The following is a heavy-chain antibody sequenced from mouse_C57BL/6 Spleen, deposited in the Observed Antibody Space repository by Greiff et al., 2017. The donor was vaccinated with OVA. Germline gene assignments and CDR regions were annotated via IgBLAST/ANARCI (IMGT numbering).Heavy chain of an antibody. CDR1: GYTFTSYW. Sequence: QVQLQQSGAELAKPGASVKLSCKASGYTFTSYWMHWVKQRPGQGLEWIGYINPSSGYTKYNQKFKDKATLTADKSSSTAYMQLSSLTYEDSAVYYCAIYYYGSNWYFDVWGTGTTVTVSS. D-gene: IGHD1-1*01. V-gene: IGHV1-7*01. J-gene: IGHJ1*03. CDR3: AIYYYGSNWYFDV. CDR2: INPSSGYT.